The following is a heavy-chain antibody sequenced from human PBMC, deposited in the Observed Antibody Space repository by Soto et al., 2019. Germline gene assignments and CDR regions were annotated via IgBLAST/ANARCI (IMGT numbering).Heavy chain of an antibody. CDR1: GFTFSSYG. CDR3: ARYESSSSGRSDY. Sequence: GGSLRLSCAASGFTFSSYGMHWVRQAPGKGLEWVAVIWYDGSNKYYADSVKGRFTISRDNSKNTLYLQMNSLRAEDTAVYYCARYESSSSGRSDYWGQGTLVTVSS. J-gene: IGHJ4*02. D-gene: IGHD6-13*01. V-gene: IGHV3-33*01. CDR2: IWYDGSNK.